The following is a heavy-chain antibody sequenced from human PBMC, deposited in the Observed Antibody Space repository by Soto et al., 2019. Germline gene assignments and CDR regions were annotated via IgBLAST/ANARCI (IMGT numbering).Heavy chain of an antibody. D-gene: IGHD2-15*01. CDR2: IHHSGTT. J-gene: IGHJ4*02. V-gene: IGHV4-38-2*01. CDR3: ATGLYGGNFDY. Sequence: SETLSLTCDVSDYSINSNYYWLWIRQPPGRGLEWIVAIHHSGTTYYTPSLKSRATISMNTSKNHFSLRLTSITATDTAMCYCATGLYGGNFDYWGQGTPVTVSS. CDR1: DYSINSNYY.